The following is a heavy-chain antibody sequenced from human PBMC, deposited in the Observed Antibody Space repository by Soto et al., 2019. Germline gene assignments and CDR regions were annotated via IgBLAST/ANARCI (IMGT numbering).Heavy chain of an antibody. D-gene: IGHD2-15*01. CDR2: IIPIFGTA. J-gene: IGHJ5*02. Sequence: QVQLVQSGAEVKKPGSSVKVSCKASGGTFSSYAISWVRQAPGQGLEWMGGIIPIFGTANYAPKFQGRVTITADESPSTAYMELSSLRSEDTAVYYCARDLSGGNPQGWFDPWGQGTLVTVSS. CDR3: ARDLSGGNPQGWFDP. CDR1: GGTFSSYA. V-gene: IGHV1-69*12.